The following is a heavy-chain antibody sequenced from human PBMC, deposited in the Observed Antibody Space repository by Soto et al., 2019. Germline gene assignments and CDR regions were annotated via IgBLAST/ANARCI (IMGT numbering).Heavy chain of an antibody. CDR2: IYHSGST. CDR1: GGSISSSNW. Sequence: SETLSLTCAVSGGSISSSNWWSWVRQPPGKGLEWFGEIYHSGSTNYNPSLKSRVTISVDKSKNQFSLKLSSVTAADTAVYYCARDSQSYYYGSGSYPQLGNWFDPWGQGTLVTVS. J-gene: IGHJ5*02. CDR3: ARDSQSYYYGSGSYPQLGNWFDP. V-gene: IGHV4-4*02. D-gene: IGHD3-10*01.